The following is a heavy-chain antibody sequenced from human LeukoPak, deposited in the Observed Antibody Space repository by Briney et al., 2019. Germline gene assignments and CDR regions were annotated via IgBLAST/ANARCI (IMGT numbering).Heavy chain of an antibody. V-gene: IGHV3-48*03. J-gene: IGHJ5*02. CDR3: ARAPTKFRRDWFDP. CDR2: ISSSGSTI. CDR1: EFTFSSYE. Sequence: GGSLKLSCAASEFTFSSYEMNWIRQAPGKGLEWVSYISSSGSTIYYADSVKGRFTISRDNAKNSLYLQMNNLRVEDTAVYYCARAPTKFRRDWFDPWGQGTLVTVSS. D-gene: IGHD3-9*01.